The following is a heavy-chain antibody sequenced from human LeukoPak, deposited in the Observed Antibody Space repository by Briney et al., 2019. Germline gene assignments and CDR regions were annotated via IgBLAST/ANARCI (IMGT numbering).Heavy chain of an antibody. Sequence: SETLSLTCAVYGGSFSGYYRGWIRQPPGKGLEWIGSIYYSGSTYYNPSLKSRVTMSVDTSKNQFSLKLSSVTAADTAVYYCARHSYIGTNWFDPWGQGTLVTVSS. CDR1: GGSFSGYY. J-gene: IGHJ5*02. D-gene: IGHD1-14*01. V-gene: IGHV4-39*01. CDR3: ARHSYIGTNWFDP. CDR2: IYYSGST.